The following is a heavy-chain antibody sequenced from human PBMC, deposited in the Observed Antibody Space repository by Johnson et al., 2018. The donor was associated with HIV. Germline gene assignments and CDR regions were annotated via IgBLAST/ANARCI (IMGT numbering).Heavy chain of an antibody. Sequence: VQLVESGGGVIQPGGSLRLSCAASEFTFNNYWMHWVRQAPGKGLEWVSRITSDGSSISYVDSVKGRFTISRDNAKNMLYLQMNNLRAEDTALYYCARDVGSCSGGICYAPEHDSFDIWGQGTMVTVSS. CDR1: EFTFNNYW. D-gene: IGHD2-15*01. CDR2: ITSDGSSI. J-gene: IGHJ3*02. V-gene: IGHV3-74*01. CDR3: ARDVGSCSGGICYAPEHDSFDI.